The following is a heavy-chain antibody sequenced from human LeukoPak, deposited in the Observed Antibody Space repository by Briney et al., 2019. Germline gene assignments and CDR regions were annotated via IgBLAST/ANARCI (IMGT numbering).Heavy chain of an antibody. Sequence: ASVKVSCKVSGYTLTELSMHWVRQAPGKGLEWMGGFDPEDGETIYAQKFQGRVTMTEDTSTDTAYMELSSLRSEDTAVYYCATSRSSRYYFDYWGQGTLVTVSS. CDR3: ATSRSSRYYFDY. CDR1: GYTLTELS. V-gene: IGHV1-24*01. CDR2: FDPEDGET. D-gene: IGHD6-13*01. J-gene: IGHJ4*02.